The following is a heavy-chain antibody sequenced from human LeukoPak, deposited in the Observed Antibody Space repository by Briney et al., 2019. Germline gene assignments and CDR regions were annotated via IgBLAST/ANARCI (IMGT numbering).Heavy chain of an antibody. D-gene: IGHD3-22*01. V-gene: IGHV3-33*01. CDR1: GFTFSSYG. Sequence: QSGRSLRLSCTASGFTFSSYGMHWVRQAPGKGLEWVAVIWYDGSNKYYADSVKGRFTISRDNSKNTLYLQMNSLRAEDTAVYYCARGNYDNSGYYYSAFDYWGQGTLVTVSS. CDR3: ARGNYDNSGYYYSAFDY. J-gene: IGHJ4*02. CDR2: IWYDGSNK.